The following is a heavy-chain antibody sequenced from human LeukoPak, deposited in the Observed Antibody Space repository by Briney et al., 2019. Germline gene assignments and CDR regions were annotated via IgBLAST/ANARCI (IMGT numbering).Heavy chain of an antibody. CDR1: GGSFSGYY. J-gene: IGHJ3*02. V-gene: IGHV4-34*01. CDR2: IHHSGST. Sequence: SETLSLTCAIYGGSFSGYYWSWIRQPPGKGLEWIGEIHHSGSTNYNPSLKSRVTISVDTSKNQFSLKLSSVTAADTAVYFCARGPYSYDSSGAFDIWGQGTMVTVSS. CDR3: ARGPYSYDSSGAFDI. D-gene: IGHD3-22*01.